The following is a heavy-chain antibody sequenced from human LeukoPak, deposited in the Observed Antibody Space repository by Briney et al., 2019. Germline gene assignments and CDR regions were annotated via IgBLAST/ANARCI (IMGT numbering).Heavy chain of an antibody. CDR3: ARRGIFGVVIKRAFDY. V-gene: IGHV1-18*01. J-gene: IGHJ4*02. CDR2: ISAYNGNT. CDR1: GYTFTSYG. Sequence: ASVKVSCKASGYTFTSYGISWVRQAPGQGLEWMGWISAYNGNTNYAQKLQGRVTMTTDTYTSTAYMELRSLRSDDTAVYYCARRGIFGVVIKRAFDYWGQGSLVTVSS. D-gene: IGHD3-3*01.